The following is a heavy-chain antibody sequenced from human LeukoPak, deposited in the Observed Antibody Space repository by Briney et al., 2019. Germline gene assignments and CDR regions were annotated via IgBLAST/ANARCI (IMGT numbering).Heavy chain of an antibody. CDR1: GFTFSGYA. Sequence: PGGSLRLSCAASGFTFSGYAMSWVRQAPGKGLEWVSQMSGSGGSTYYADSVRDRFNIFRDNSKNTLYLHMNSLRAEDTAVYYCAKDLTDSRYTSSWYEPDAFDIWGQGTVVTVSS. J-gene: IGHJ3*02. CDR3: AKDLTDSRYTSSWYEPDAFDI. CDR2: MSGSGGST. D-gene: IGHD6-13*01. V-gene: IGHV3-23*01.